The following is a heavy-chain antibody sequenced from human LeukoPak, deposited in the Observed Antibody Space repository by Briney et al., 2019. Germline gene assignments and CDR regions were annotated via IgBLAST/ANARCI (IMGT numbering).Heavy chain of an antibody. V-gene: IGHV3-74*01. CDR2: IKHDGSSI. CDR1: GFSLGGYW. J-gene: IGHJ5*02. Sequence: GGSLRLSCVASGFSLGGYWMHWVRQVPGKGLLWVSRIKHDGSSISYADSVKGRFIVSRDNAKNTLYLQMNSLRAEDTAVYYCTRSDWFDPWGQGTLVIVSS. CDR3: TRSDWFDP.